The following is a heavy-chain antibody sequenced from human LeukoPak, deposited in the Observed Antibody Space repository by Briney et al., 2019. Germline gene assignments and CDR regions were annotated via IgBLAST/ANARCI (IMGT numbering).Heavy chain of an antibody. CDR3: ARAKVVTARIDY. CDR2: INPNSGGT. J-gene: IGHJ4*02. CDR1: GYTFTGYY. V-gene: IGHV1-2*02. Sequence: ASVKVSCKASGYTFTGYYMHWVRQAPGQGLEWMGWINPNSGGTNYAQKFQGRVTMTRDTSISTAYMELSRLRSDDTAVYYCARAKVVTARIDYWGQGTLVTVSS. D-gene: IGHD2-21*02.